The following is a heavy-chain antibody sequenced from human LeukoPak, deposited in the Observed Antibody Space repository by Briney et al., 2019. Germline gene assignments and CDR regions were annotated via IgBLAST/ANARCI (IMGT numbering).Heavy chain of an antibody. Sequence: GGSLRLSCAASGFTFTNAWMSWVRQAPGKGLEWVGRIKSKADGATTDYAAPVKGRFTISRDHSKNTLYLQMNSLRAEDTAVYYCARGDIVVVPTAVGSWDYWGQGTLVTVSS. CDR2: IKSKADGATT. CDR3: ARGDIVVVPTAVGSWDY. V-gene: IGHV3-15*01. CDR1: GFTFTNAW. D-gene: IGHD2-2*01. J-gene: IGHJ4*02.